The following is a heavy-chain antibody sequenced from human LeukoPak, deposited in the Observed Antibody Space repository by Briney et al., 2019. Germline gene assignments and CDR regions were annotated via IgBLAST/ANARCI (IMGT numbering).Heavy chain of an antibody. Sequence: TSETLSLTCTVSGGSISSYYWSWIRQPAGKGLEWIGRIYTSGSTNYNPSLKSRVTMSVDTSKNQFSLKLSSVTAADTAIYYCARDRSSISWFYYWGQGTLVTVSS. CDR2: IYTSGST. J-gene: IGHJ4*02. CDR1: GGSISSYY. D-gene: IGHD2-2*01. V-gene: IGHV4-4*07. CDR3: ARDRSSISWFYY.